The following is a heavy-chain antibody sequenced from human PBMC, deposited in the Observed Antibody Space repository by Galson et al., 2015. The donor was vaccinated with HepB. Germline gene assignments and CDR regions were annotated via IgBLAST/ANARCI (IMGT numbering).Heavy chain of an antibody. J-gene: IGHJ4*02. CDR3: AKPYGDYFSTDY. CDR1: GFTFSSYA. D-gene: IGHD4-17*01. Sequence: SLRLSCAASGFTFSSYAMSWVRQAPGKGLEWVSAISGSGGSTYYADSVKGRFTISRDNSKNTLYLQMNSLRAEDTAVYYCAKPYGDYFSTDYWGQGTLVTVSS. V-gene: IGHV3-23*01. CDR2: ISGSGGST.